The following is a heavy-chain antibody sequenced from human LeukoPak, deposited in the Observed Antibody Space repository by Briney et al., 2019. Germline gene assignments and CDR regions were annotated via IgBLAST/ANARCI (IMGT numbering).Heavy chain of an antibody. Sequence: SETLSLTCTVSGGSISSGGYYWSWIRQHPGKGLEWIGYIYYSGSTYYNPSLKSRVTISVDTSKNQFSLKLSSVTAADTAVYYCARGPFIVVVPAAISDWGQGTLVTVSS. D-gene: IGHD2-2*02. CDR2: IYYSGST. CDR3: ARGPFIVVVPAAISD. CDR1: GGSISSGGYY. V-gene: IGHV4-31*03. J-gene: IGHJ4*02.